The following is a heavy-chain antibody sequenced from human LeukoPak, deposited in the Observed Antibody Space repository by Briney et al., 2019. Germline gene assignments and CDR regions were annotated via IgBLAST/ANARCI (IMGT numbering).Heavy chain of an antibody. CDR3: AKDRFVVVPAASNYYYYGMDV. J-gene: IGHJ6*02. CDR2: ISYDGSNK. Sequence: PGGSLRLSCAASGFTFSSYAMSWVRQAPGKGLEWVAVISYDGSNKYYADSVKGRFTISRDNSKNTLYLQMNSLRAEDTAVYYCAKDRFVVVPAASNYYYYGMDVWGQGTTVTVSS. CDR1: GFTFSSYA. D-gene: IGHD2-2*01. V-gene: IGHV3-30*18.